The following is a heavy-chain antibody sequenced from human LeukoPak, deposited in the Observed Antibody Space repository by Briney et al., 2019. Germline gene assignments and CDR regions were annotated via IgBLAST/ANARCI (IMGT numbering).Heavy chain of an antibody. CDR2: IYSSGTT. Sequence: SETLSLTCTVSGDSLSYYYWSWIRQPAGKGLDWIGRIYSSGTTDYNSSLQSRVTMSLDTSKNQFSLKLRSVAAADTAVYYCARNGGSFSSDYFFDYRGQGTLVTVSS. CDR1: GDSLSYYY. D-gene: IGHD1-26*01. J-gene: IGHJ4*02. V-gene: IGHV4-4*07. CDR3: ARNGGSFSSDYFFDY.